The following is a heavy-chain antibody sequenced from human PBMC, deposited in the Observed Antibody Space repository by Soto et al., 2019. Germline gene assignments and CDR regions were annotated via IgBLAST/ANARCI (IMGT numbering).Heavy chain of an antibody. CDR1: GFSVIGNY. V-gene: IGHV3-53*01. CDR3: VTSGYYDSSGAD. J-gene: IGHJ4*02. CDR2: IHSDGST. D-gene: IGHD3-22*01. Sequence: EVQLVEAGGGLIQPGGSLRLSCAVSGFSVIGNYMNWVRQAPGKGLVWVSIIHSDGSTFYASSVKGRFTISRDTSRNTVYLQMNSLRDGDTAVYYCVTSGYYDSSGADWCQGTLVTVSS.